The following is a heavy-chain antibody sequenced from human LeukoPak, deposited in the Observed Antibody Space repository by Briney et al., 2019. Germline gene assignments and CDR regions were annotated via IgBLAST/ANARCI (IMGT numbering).Heavy chain of an antibody. CDR2: IHDDARNK. J-gene: IGHJ4*02. CDR1: GFTFSSYS. D-gene: IGHD7-27*01. V-gene: IGHV3-30*02. Sequence: GGSLRLSCAASGFTFSSYSMNWVRQAPGKGLEWVAFIHDDARNKYHADSVRGRFTISRDNTKNMLYLQIDSLRAEDTAVYYCAKTGLGAYYFDYWGQGTLVTVSS. CDR3: AKTGLGAYYFDY.